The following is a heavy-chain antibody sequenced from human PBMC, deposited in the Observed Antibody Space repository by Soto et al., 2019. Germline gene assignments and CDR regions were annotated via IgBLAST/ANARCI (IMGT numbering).Heavy chain of an antibody. CDR1: GYTFTTHG. CDR3: ARRYYYDSFGYSIYFDY. CDR2: ISGYNGNT. J-gene: IGHJ4*02. Sequence: GASVKVSGKASGYTFTTHGIDWIRQAPGQGLEWMGWISGYNGNTKYAQKLQGRVTMTTDTSTSTAYMELRSLRSDDTAVFYCARRYYYDSFGYSIYFDYWGQGTLVTSP. D-gene: IGHD3-22*01. V-gene: IGHV1-18*04.